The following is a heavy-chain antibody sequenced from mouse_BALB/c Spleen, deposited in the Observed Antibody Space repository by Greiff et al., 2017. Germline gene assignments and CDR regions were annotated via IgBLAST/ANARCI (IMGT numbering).Heavy chain of an antibody. J-gene: IGHJ4*01. Sequence: VKLVESGAELVRPGVSVKISCKGSGYTFTDYAMHWVKQSHAKSLEWIGVISTYYGDASYNQKFKGKATMTVDKSSSTAYMELARLTSEDSAIYYCARFGTYYRYDYAMDYWGQGTSVTVSS. V-gene: IGHV1S137*01. CDR2: ISTYYGDA. CDR1: GYTFTDYA. CDR3: ARFGTYYRYDYAMDY. D-gene: IGHD2-14*01.